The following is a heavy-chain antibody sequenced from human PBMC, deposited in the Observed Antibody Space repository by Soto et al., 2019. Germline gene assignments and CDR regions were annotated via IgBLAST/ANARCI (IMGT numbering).Heavy chain of an antibody. D-gene: IGHD1-26*01. J-gene: IGHJ3*02. Sequence: QVQLVQSGAEVKKPGASVKVSCKVSGYTLTELSMHWVRQAPGKGLEWMGGFDPEDGETIYAQKFQGRVTKTEDTSTDTAYMELSSLRSEDTAVHYCATAYDSGSYYEGFDIWGQGTMVTVSS. V-gene: IGHV1-24*01. CDR2: FDPEDGET. CDR3: ATAYDSGSYYEGFDI. CDR1: GYTLTELS.